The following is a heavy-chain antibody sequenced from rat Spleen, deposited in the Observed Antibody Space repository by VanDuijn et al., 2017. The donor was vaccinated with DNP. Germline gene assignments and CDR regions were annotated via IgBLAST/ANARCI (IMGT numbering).Heavy chain of an antibody. V-gene: IGHV5-27*01. CDR3: TSGLY. CDR2: ISTVGDNA. Sequence: EVQLVESGGGLVQPGRSLKLSCGASGFTFSKYGMAWVRQAPTKGLEWVASISTVGDNAYYRDSVKGRFTISRDNAKTTLYLQMDSLRSEDTATYYCTSGLYWGQGVMVTVSS. J-gene: IGHJ2*01. CDR1: GFTFSKYG. D-gene: IGHD1-7*01.